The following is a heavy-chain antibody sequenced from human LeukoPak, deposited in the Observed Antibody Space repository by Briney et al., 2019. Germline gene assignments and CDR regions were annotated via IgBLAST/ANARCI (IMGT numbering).Heavy chain of an antibody. J-gene: IGHJ6*03. Sequence: ASVKVSCKASGYTFTGYYMHWVRQAPGQGLEWMGWINPNSGGTNYAQKLQGRVTMTTDTSTSTAYMELRSLRSDDTAVYYCARGVGATGGVSYYYYYYMDVWGKGTTVTISS. CDR3: ARGVGATGGVSYYYYYYMDV. CDR1: GYTFTGYY. D-gene: IGHD1-26*01. CDR2: INPNSGGT. V-gene: IGHV1-2*02.